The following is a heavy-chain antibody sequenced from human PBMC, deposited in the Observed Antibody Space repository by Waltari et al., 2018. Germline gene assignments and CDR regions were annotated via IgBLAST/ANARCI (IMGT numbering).Heavy chain of an antibody. D-gene: IGHD3-10*01. CDR3: ARVPRGYWFFDL. V-gene: IGHV3-23*01. CDR1: GFTFNTHH. Sequence: EVQLLESGGGLVHPGGSLSLSCVASGFTFNTHHLTWVRQAPGRGPEWVSSITIGGDTTTYADSVKGRFAISRDNSKGSLFLQMNSLRGDDTAIYYCARVPRGYWFFDLWGRGTPVTVSS. J-gene: IGHJ2*01. CDR2: ITIGGDTT.